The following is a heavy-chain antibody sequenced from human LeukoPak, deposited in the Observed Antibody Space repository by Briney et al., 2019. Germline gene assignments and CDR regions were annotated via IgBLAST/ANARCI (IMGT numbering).Heavy chain of an antibody. Sequence: PSETLSLTCAVYGGSFSGYYWSWIRQPPGKGLEWIGEINHSGSTNYNPSLKSRVTISVDTSKNQFSLKLSSVTAADTAVYYCARGAGWYQFWGQGTLVTVSS. J-gene: IGHJ4*02. CDR1: GGSFSGYY. D-gene: IGHD6-19*01. CDR2: INHSGST. V-gene: IGHV4-34*01. CDR3: ARGAGWYQF.